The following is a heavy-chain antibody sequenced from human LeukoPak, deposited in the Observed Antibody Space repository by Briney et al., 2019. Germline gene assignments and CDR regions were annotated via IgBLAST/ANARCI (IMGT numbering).Heavy chain of an antibody. V-gene: IGHV4-34*01. CDR2: INHSGST. Sequence: SETLSLTCAVYGGSFSGYYWSWIRQPPGKGLEWIGEINHSGSTNYNPSLKSRVTISVDTSENQFSLKLSSVTAADTAVYYCARSFRIVDYWGQGTLVTVSS. CDR1: GGSFSGYY. CDR3: ARSFRIVDY. D-gene: IGHD3-16*02. J-gene: IGHJ4*02.